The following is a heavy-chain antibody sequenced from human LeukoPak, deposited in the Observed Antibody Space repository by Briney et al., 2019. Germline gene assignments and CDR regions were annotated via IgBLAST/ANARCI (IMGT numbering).Heavy chain of an antibody. CDR3: ARADVLRYFDWLDSGYYFDY. D-gene: IGHD3-9*01. Sequence: PSETLSLTCTVSGGSISSYYWSWIRQPPGKGLEWIGYIYYGGSTNYNPSLKSRVTISVDTSKNRFSLKLSSVTAADTAVYYCARADVLRYFDWLDSGYYFDYWGQGTLVTVSS. J-gene: IGHJ4*02. CDR1: GGSISSYY. V-gene: IGHV4-59*01. CDR2: IYYGGST.